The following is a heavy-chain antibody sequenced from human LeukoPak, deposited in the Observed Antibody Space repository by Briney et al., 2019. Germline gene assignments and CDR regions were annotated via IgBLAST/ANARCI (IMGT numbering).Heavy chain of an antibody. J-gene: IGHJ4*02. V-gene: IGHV3-7*01. CDR3: ARDPSGSDFDY. CDR1: GFTYSNYW. CDR2: IKQDESEK. Sequence: GGSLRLSCAASGFTYSNYWKSWVRQAPGKGLEWVANIKQDESEKFYVDSVKGRFTISRDNAKNSLYLQMNSLRAEDTAVYYCARDPSGSDFDYWGQGTLVTVSS. D-gene: IGHD5-12*01.